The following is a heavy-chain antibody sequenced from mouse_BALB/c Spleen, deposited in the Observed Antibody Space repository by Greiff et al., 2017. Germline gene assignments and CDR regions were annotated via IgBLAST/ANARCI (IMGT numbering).Heavy chain of an antibody. Sequence: LQQPGSELVRPGASVKLSCKASGYTFTSYWMHWVKQRPGQGLEWIGNIYPGSGSTNYDEKFKSKATLTVDTSSSTAYMQLSSLTSEDSAVYYCTRETHYYGRSYWGQGTTLTVSS. CDR1: GYTFTSYW. V-gene: IGHV1S22*01. CDR2: IYPGSGST. CDR3: TRETHYYGRSY. D-gene: IGHD1-1*01. J-gene: IGHJ2*01.